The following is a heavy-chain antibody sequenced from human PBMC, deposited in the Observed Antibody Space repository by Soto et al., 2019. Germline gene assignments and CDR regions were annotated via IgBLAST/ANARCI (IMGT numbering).Heavy chain of an antibody. V-gene: IGHV3-53*01. D-gene: IGHD2-2*01. CDR2: IYSGGNT. Sequence: GGSLRLSCAASGFTVSSNHMTWVRQAPGKGLEWVSLIYSGGNTYYTDSVKGRFTISRDNSKNTLFLQMNSLRAEDTALYYCARDSRNRNFFDYWGQGTLVTVSS. J-gene: IGHJ4*02. CDR1: GFTVSSNH. CDR3: ARDSRNRNFFDY.